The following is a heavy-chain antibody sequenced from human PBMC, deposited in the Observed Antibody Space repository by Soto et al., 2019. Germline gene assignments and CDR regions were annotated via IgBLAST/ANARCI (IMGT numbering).Heavy chain of an antibody. CDR1: GFTFSSYA. Sequence: EVQLLESGGGLVQPGGSLRLSCAASGFTFSSYAMSWVRQAPGKGLEWVSAISGSGGSTYYADSVKGRFTISRDNSKNTLYLQMNSLRAEETAVYYCAKERPVTAYFYYGMDVWGQGTTVTVSS. D-gene: IGHD2-21*02. V-gene: IGHV3-23*01. J-gene: IGHJ6*02. CDR3: AKERPVTAYFYYGMDV. CDR2: ISGSGGST.